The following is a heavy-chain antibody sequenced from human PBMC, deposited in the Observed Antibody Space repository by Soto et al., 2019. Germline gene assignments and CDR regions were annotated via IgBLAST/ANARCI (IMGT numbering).Heavy chain of an antibody. CDR1: GYTFTSYY. Sequence: ASVKVSCKASGYTFTSYYMHWVRQAPGQGLEWMGIINPSGGSTSYAQKFQGRVTMTRDTSTSTVYMELSSLRSEDTAVYYCARDIGYCSGGSCHDAFDIWGQGTMVTVSS. CDR2: INPSGGST. D-gene: IGHD2-15*01. J-gene: IGHJ3*02. V-gene: IGHV1-46*03. CDR3: ARDIGYCSGGSCHDAFDI.